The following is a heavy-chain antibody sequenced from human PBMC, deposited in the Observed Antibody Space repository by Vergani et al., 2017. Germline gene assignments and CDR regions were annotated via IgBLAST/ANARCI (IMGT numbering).Heavy chain of an antibody. CDR1: GFTFSDFV. V-gene: IGHV3-30*02. CDR2: IRSDENHQ. CDR3: VKDDPSLDH. J-gene: IGHJ4*02. Sequence: QVHLVESGGGVVQSGGSLRLSCVASGFTFSDFVMHWVRQTPGEGLECVAFIRSDENHQYYGDSVKGRFTISRDNSKNTVYLQMTGLRVEDTAGYYCVKDDPSLDHWGQGTLVTVSS.